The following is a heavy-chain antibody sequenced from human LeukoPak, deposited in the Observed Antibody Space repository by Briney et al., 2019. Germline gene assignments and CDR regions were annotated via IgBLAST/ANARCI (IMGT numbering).Heavy chain of an antibody. CDR2: IKQDGSEK. Sequence: GSLRLSCAASGFTFSSYWMSWVRQAPGKGLEWVANIKQDGSEKYYVDSVKGRFTISRDNAKNSLYLQMNSLRAEDTAVYHCASANYGDYPFSVDYWGQGTLVTVSS. D-gene: IGHD4-17*01. CDR1: GFTFSSYW. CDR3: ASANYGDYPFSVDY. J-gene: IGHJ4*02. V-gene: IGHV3-7*05.